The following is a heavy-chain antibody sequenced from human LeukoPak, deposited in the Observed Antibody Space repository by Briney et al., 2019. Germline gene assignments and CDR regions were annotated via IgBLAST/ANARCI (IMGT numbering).Heavy chain of an antibody. D-gene: IGHD3-3*01. CDR1: GGTFSSYA. V-gene: IGHV1-69*05. CDR2: VIPIFGTA. Sequence: ASVKVSCKASGGTFSSYAISWVRQAPGQGLEWMGGVIPIFGTANYAQKFQGRVTITTDESPSTVYMELSSLRSEDTAVHYCAREGNDITIFGVATPNWFDPWGQGTLVTVSS. CDR3: AREGNDITIFGVATPNWFDP. J-gene: IGHJ5*02.